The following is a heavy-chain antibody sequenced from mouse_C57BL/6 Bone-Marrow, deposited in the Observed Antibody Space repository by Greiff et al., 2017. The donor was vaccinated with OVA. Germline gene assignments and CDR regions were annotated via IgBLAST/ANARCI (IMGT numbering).Heavy chain of an antibody. D-gene: IGHD2-2*01. J-gene: IGHJ1*03. Sequence: QVQLQQSGAELVRPGTSVKVSCKASGYAFTNYLIEWVKQRPGQGLEWIGVINPGSGGTNYNEKCKGKATLTADKSSSTAYMQLSSLTSEDSAVYFCARGGGYDGPWGTGTTVTVSS. CDR2: INPGSGGT. V-gene: IGHV1-54*01. CDR1: GYAFTNYL. CDR3: ARGGGYDGP.